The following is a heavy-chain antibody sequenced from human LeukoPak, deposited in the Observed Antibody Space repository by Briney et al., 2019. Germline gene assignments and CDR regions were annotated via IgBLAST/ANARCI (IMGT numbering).Heavy chain of an antibody. Sequence: GGSLRLSCAASGFTFSDYTMNWVRQAPGKGLEWVSFIGRSGTTIYYADSVKGRFTCSRDNAKNSLHLQMNSLRAEDTAVYYCATNHPNGGGGRYFDWSPIDWGQGTLVTASS. CDR3: ATNHPNGGGGRYFDWSPID. D-gene: IGHD3-9*01. CDR2: IGRSGTTI. V-gene: IGHV3-48*04. J-gene: IGHJ4*02. CDR1: GFTFSDYT.